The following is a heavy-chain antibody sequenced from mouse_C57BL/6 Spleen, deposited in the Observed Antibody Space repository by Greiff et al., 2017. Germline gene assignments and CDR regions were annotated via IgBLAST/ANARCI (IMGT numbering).Heavy chain of an antibody. D-gene: IGHD2-4*01. V-gene: IGHV1-56*01. J-gene: IGHJ3*01. CDR1: GYTFTSHW. CDR3: ARLYYDYAAY. Sequence: QVQLQQSGPELVRPGASVKISCKAPGYTFTSHWMPWVRQRPGQGLEWIGEIFPGSGSTYYNEKFKGTATLTVDTASSTSYMQLSSLTSEDSAVYCWARLYYDYAAYWGQGTLVTVSA. CDR2: IFPGSGST.